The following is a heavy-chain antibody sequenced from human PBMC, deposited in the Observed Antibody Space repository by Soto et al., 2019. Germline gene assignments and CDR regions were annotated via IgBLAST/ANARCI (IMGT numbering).Heavy chain of an antibody. V-gene: IGHV4-34*01. CDR3: ARVGWLAHYDILTGYPYFDY. J-gene: IGHJ4*02. CDR1: GGSFSGYY. D-gene: IGHD3-9*01. Sequence: PSETLSLTCAVYGGSFSGYYWSWIRQPPGKGLEWIGEINHSGSTNYNPSLKSRVTISVDTSKNQFSLKLSSVTAADTAVYYCARVGWLAHYDILTGYPYFDYWGQGTLVTVSS. CDR2: INHSGST.